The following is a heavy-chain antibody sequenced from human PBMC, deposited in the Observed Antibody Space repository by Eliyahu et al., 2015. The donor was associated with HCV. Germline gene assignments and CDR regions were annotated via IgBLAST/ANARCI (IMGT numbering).Heavy chain of an antibody. CDR3: AKSTGYDFYYGMDV. CDR2: LSASGGGT. Sequence: EVQLLESGGGLVQPGGSLRLSCAXSGSTFXNYAMHWVRQAPGKGLXWVSXLSASGGGTYSADSVKGRFTISRDNSKKTLYLQMNRLRAEDTAVYYCAKSTGYDFYYGMDVWGQGTTVTVSS. D-gene: IGHD1-14*01. J-gene: IGHJ6*02. V-gene: IGHV3-23*01. CDR1: GSTFXNYA.